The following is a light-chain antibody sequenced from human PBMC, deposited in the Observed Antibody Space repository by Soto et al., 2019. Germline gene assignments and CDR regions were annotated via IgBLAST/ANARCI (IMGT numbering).Light chain of an antibody. CDR3: SSYTSSSTTYV. CDR1: SSDVGAYNY. V-gene: IGLV2-14*01. CDR2: EVS. J-gene: IGLJ1*01. Sequence: QSALTQPASVSGSPGQSITISCTGTSSDVGAYNYVSWYQQHPGKAPKLMISEVSNRPSGVSNRFSGSKSGNTASLTISGLQAEDEADYFCSSYTSSSTTYVFGNGTKVTV.